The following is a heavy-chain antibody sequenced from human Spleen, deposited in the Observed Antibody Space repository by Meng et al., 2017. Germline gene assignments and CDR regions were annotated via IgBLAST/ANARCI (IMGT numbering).Heavy chain of an antibody. Sequence: QVQLQRWGAGLLRPPETRPLTGVVSGGSFSDYYLSWIRQPPGKGLEWIGEINHSGSTNYNPSLESRATISVDTSQNNLSLKLSSVTAADSAVYYCARGRGGSSFRPGYFDLWGRGTLVTVSS. D-gene: IGHD6-6*01. V-gene: IGHV4-34*01. J-gene: IGHJ2*01. CDR2: INHSGST. CDR3: ARGRGGSSFRPGYFDL. CDR1: GGSFSDYY.